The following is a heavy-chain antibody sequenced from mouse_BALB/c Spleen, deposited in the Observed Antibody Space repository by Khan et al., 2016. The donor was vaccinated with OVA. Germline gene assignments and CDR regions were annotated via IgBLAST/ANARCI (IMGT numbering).Heavy chain of an antibody. V-gene: IGHV1-20*02. J-gene: IGHJ2*01. Sequence: EVKLEESGPELVKPGASVKISCKASGYSFTGYFMNWVMQSHGKSLEWIGRINPYNGDTFYNQKFKGKATLTVDKSSSTAHMELRSLASEDYAVYYCAREEYGNSYYFDYWGQGTTLTVSS. D-gene: IGHD2-10*02. CDR2: INPYNGDT. CDR1: GYSFTGYF. CDR3: AREEYGNSYYFDY.